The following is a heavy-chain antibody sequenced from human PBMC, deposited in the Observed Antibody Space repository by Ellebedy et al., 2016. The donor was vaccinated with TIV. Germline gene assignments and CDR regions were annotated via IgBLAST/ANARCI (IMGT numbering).Heavy chain of an antibody. J-gene: IGHJ4*02. D-gene: IGHD3-9*01. V-gene: IGHV4-39*07. CDR3: ARGEDILYFDS. CDR2: IYYSGSA. CDR1: GGSISNSDYY. Sequence: MPSETLSLTCTVSGGSISNSDYYWNWIRQPPGKGLEWIGSIYYSGSAYYNPSLKSRVTVSVDTSKNHFSLSLSSVTAADTAIYYWARGEDILYFDSWGQGTLVTVSS.